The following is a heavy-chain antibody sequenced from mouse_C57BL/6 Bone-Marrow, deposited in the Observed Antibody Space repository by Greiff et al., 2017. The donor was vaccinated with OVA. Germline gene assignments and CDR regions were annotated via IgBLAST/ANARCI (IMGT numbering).Heavy chain of an antibody. CDR3: AKTGFITTGVATLDWYFDV. J-gene: IGHJ1*03. V-gene: IGHV2-4*01. CDR1: GFSLTSYG. Sequence: VQLQQSGPGLVQPSQSLSITCTVSGFSLTSYGVHWVRQPPGKGLEWLGVIWSGGSTDYNAAFISSQSISKDNSKSQVFFKMNSLQADDTAIYYCAKTGFITTGVATLDWYFDVWGTGTTVTVSS. CDR2: IWSGGST. D-gene: IGHD1-1*01.